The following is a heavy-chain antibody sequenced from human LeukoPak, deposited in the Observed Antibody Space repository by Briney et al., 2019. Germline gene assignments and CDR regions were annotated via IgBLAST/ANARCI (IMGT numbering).Heavy chain of an antibody. J-gene: IGHJ4*02. V-gene: IGHV3-23*01. CDR3: AKDNTLHYYDTSGNFDY. Sequence: GGSLRLSCAASGFTFSSYAMSWVRQAPGKGLEWVSAISGSGGSTYYADSVKGRFTISRDNSKNTLYLQMNSLKAEDTAVYYCAKDNTLHYYDTSGNFDYWGQGTLVTVSS. D-gene: IGHD3-22*01. CDR2: ISGSGGST. CDR1: GFTFSSYA.